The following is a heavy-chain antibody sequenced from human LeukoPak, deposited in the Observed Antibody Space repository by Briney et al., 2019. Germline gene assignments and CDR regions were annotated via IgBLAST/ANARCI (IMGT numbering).Heavy chain of an antibody. CDR3: ARDVGYSSSWSLAGYFDY. D-gene: IGHD6-13*01. V-gene: IGHV1-2*02. Sequence: ASVKVSCKASGYTFTCYYMHWVRQAPGQGLEWMGWINPNSGGTNYAQKFQGRVTMTRDTSISTAYMELSRLRSDDTAVYYCARDVGYSSSWSLAGYFDYWGQGTLVTVSS. CDR1: GYTFTCYY. CDR2: INPNSGGT. J-gene: IGHJ4*02.